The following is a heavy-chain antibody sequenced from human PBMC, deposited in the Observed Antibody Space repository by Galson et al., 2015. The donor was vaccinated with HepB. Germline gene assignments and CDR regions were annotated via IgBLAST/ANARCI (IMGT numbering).Heavy chain of an antibody. D-gene: IGHD1-26*01. CDR2: IYPGDSDT. Sequence: QSGAEVKKPGGSLKISCKGSGYSFNSYWIGWVRQMPGKGLEWMGIIYPGDSDTRYSPSFQGQVTISADKSISTAYLQWRSLEASDTAMYYCARLNTGSYYYGVYWGQGTLVTVSS. V-gene: IGHV5-51*01. CDR1: GYSFNSYW. CDR3: ARLNTGSYYYGVY. J-gene: IGHJ4*02.